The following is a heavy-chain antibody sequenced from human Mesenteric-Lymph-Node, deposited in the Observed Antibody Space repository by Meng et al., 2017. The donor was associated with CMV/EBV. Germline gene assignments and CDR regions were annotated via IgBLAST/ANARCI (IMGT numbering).Heavy chain of an antibody. J-gene: IGHJ4*02. D-gene: IGHD1/OR15-1a*01. Sequence: ASVKVSCKASGYSFTSYGISWVRQAPGQGLEWMGWISSYNGNTKYAQKLQGRVTMTTDTSTSTAYMELRSLRSDDTAVYYCARRNIAEVSDFWGQGTLVTVSS. V-gene: IGHV1-18*01. CDR1: GYSFTSYG. CDR3: ARRNIAEVSDF. CDR2: ISSYNGNT.